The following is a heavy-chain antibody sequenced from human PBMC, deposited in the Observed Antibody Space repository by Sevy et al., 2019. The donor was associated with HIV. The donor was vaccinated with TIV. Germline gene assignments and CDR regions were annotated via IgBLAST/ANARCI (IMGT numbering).Heavy chain of an antibody. CDR1: GFTFSNYA. D-gene: IGHD2-15*01. J-gene: IGHJ4*02. CDR3: AKDGRYCSGGSCHSVGYFDS. Sequence: GGSLRLSCEASGFTFSNYAMHWVRQAPGKGLEWVAPISYDGDGKYYADSVRGRFIISRENSRKTLYVQMNSLRAEDTAVYYCAKDGRYCSGGSCHSVGYFDSWGQGTLVTVSS. CDR2: ISYDGDGK. V-gene: IGHV3-30-3*01.